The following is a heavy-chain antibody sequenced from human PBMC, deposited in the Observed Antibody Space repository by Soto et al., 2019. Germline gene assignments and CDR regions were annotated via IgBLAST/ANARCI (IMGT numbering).Heavy chain of an antibody. J-gene: IGHJ3*02. CDR1: GFTFSSYA. Sequence: GGSLRLSCAASGFTFSSYAMHWVRQAPGKGLEWVAVISYDGSNKYYADSVKGRFTISRDNSKNTLYLQMNSLRAEDTAVYYCAGDLTYYDYVWGSSTDQDDAFDIWGQGTMVTVSS. D-gene: IGHD3-16*01. V-gene: IGHV3-30-3*01. CDR3: AGDLTYYDYVWGSSTDQDDAFDI. CDR2: ISYDGSNK.